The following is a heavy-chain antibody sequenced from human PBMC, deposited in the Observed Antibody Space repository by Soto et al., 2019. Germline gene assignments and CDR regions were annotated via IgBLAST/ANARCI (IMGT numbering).Heavy chain of an antibody. J-gene: IGHJ4*02. Sequence: AGGSLRLSCAASGFTFSSYWMDWVRQAPGKGLEWVANINQDGSEKHYVDSVKSRFTISRDNVKNSLYLQMSSLTAEDSALYDCTRSLDFWGQGTLVTVSS. V-gene: IGHV3-7*01. CDR1: GFTFSSYW. CDR3: TRSLDF. CDR2: INQDGSEK.